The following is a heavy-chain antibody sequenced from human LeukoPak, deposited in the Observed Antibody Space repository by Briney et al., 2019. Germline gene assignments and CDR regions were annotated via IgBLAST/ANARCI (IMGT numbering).Heavy chain of an antibody. D-gene: IGHD3-22*01. J-gene: IGHJ5*02. CDR3: ARGSDTRDSSGYYPPTNFYNWFDP. CDR2: IIPIFGTA. CDR1: GGTFSSYA. V-gene: IGHV1-69*05. Sequence: ASVKVSRKASGGTFSSYAISWVRQAPGQGLEWMGGIIPIFGTANYAQKFQGRVTITTDESTSTAYMELSSLRSEDTAVYYCARGSDTRDSSGYYPPTNFYNWFDPWGQGTLVTVSS.